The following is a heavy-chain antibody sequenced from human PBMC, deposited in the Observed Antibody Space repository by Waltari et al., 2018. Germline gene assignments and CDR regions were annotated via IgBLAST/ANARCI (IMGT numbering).Heavy chain of an antibody. J-gene: IGHJ4*02. D-gene: IGHD6-19*01. CDR3: AKDIVGGSGWYVFDY. CDR2: ISWNSGSI. CDR1: GFTFDDYA. V-gene: IGHV3-9*01. Sequence: EVQLVESGGGLVQPGRSLSLSWSASGFTFDDYAIHWVRQAPGKGLEWVSGISWNSGSIGYADSVKGRFTISRDNAKNSLYLQMNSLRAEDTALYYCAKDIVGGSGWYVFDYWGQGTLVTVSS.